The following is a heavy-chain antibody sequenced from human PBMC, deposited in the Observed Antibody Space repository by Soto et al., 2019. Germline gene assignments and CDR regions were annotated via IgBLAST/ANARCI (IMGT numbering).Heavy chain of an antibody. Sequence: QLQLQESGPGLVKPSETLSLTCTVSGGSISSSSYYWGWIRQPPGKGLEWIGSIYYSGSTYYNPALKRRVTISVDTSKNRFSLRLSSVTAADTAVYYCARHSVTIFGVVISHWFDPWGQGTLVTVSS. CDR1: GGSISSSSYY. J-gene: IGHJ5*02. D-gene: IGHD3-3*01. V-gene: IGHV4-39*01. CDR3: ARHSVTIFGVVISHWFDP. CDR2: IYYSGST.